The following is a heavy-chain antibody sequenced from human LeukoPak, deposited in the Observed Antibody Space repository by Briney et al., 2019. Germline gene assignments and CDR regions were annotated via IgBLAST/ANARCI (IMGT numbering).Heavy chain of an antibody. CDR2: IWYDGSNK. D-gene: IGHD2-15*01. V-gene: IGHV3-33*06. CDR3: AKTNYCSGGSCYSGAFDI. Sequence: PGRSLRLSCAASGFTFSSYGMHWVRQAPGKGPEWVAVIWYDGSNKYYADSVKGRFTISRDNSKNTLYLQMNSLRAEDTAVYYCAKTNYCSGGSCYSGAFDIWGQGTMVTVSS. J-gene: IGHJ3*02. CDR1: GFTFSSYG.